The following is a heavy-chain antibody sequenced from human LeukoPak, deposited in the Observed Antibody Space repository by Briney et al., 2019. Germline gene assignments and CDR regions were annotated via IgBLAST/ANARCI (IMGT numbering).Heavy chain of an antibody. CDR3: ARGPSWYFDL. CDR2: IYTSGST. Sequence: SETLSLTCTVSGGSISSGGHYWSWIRQPAGKGLEWIGRIYTSGSTNYNPSLKSRVTMSVDTSKNQFSLKLSSVTAADTAVYYCARGPSWYFDLWGRGTLVTVSS. V-gene: IGHV4-61*02. CDR1: GGSISSGGHY. J-gene: IGHJ2*01.